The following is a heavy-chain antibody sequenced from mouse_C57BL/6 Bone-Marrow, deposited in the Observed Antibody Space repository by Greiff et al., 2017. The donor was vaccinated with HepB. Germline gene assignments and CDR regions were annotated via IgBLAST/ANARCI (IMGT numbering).Heavy chain of an antibody. Sequence: QVQLQQSGAELVKPGASVKLSCKASGYTFTEYTIHWVKQRSGQGLEWIGWFYPGSGSIKYNEKFKDKATLTADKSSSTGYMELSRWTSEDSAVYFCARHERGGSSYPAWFAYWGQGTLVTVSA. CDR1: GYTFTEYT. CDR3: ARHERGGSSYPAWFAY. D-gene: IGHD1-1*01. CDR2: FYPGSGSI. V-gene: IGHV1-62-2*01. J-gene: IGHJ3*01.